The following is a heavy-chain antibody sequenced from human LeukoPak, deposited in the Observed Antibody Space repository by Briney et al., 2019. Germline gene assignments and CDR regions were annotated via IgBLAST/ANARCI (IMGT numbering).Heavy chain of an antibody. J-gene: IGHJ3*02. CDR3: ASPLDSGSPWAFDI. CDR1: GFTFSSYA. CDR2: ISYDGSNK. V-gene: IGHV3-30-3*01. Sequence: GGSLRLSCAASGFTFSSYAMHWVRQAPGKGLAWVAVISYDGSNKYYADSVKGRFTISRDNSKNTLYLQMNSLRAEDTAVYYCASPLDSGSPWAFDIWGQVTMVTVSS. D-gene: IGHD1-26*01.